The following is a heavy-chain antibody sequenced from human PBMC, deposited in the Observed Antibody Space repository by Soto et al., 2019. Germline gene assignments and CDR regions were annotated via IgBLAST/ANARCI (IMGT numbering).Heavy chain of an antibody. J-gene: IGHJ4*02. D-gene: IGHD5-12*01. CDR1: GFTFSSYA. CDR2: ISGSGGST. CDR3: AKRTDGYNVGLFDY. Sequence: PGGSLRLSCAASGFTFSSYAMSWVRQAPGKGLEWVSAISGSGGSTYYADSVKGRFTISRDNSKNTLYLQMHSLRAEDTAVYYCAKRTDGYNVGLFDYWGQGTLVTVSS. V-gene: IGHV3-23*01.